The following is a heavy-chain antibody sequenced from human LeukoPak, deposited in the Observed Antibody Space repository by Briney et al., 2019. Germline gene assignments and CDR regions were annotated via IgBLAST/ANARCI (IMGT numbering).Heavy chain of an antibody. V-gene: IGHV3-33*06. CDR3: AKDVSSGYSPRYLDY. J-gene: IGHJ4*02. CDR2: IWYDGSNK. CDR1: GFTFSSYG. D-gene: IGHD3-22*01. Sequence: GGSLRLSCAASGFTFSSYGMHEVRPAPGKGLEWVAVIWYDGSNKYYSDSVKGRFTISRDNSKNTQYLQMNSLRADDTAVYYCAKDVSSGYSPRYLDYWGRGTLVTVSS.